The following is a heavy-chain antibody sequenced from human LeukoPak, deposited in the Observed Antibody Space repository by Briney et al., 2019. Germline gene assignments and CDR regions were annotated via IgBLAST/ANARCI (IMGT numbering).Heavy chain of an antibody. CDR2: ISSSSSYI. D-gene: IGHD2-21*02. J-gene: IGHJ5*02. V-gene: IGHV3-21*01. CDR1: GFTFSSYS. Sequence: GGSLRLSCAASGFTFSSYSMNWVRQAPGKGLEWVSSISSSSSYIYYADSVKGRFTISRDDAKTSLYLQMSSLRAEDTALYYCVRDRITVTAAEWFDPWGQGTLVTVSS. CDR3: VRDRITVTAAEWFDP.